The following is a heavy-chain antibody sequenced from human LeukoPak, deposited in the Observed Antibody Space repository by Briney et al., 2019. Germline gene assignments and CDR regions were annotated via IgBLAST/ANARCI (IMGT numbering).Heavy chain of an antibody. CDR2: ISDSGDYT. J-gene: IGHJ4*02. Sequence: PGGSLTLSCAGSGFTFSSYAMSWARQAPGQGLEWVSVISDSGDYTSYADSVRGRFTISRDNSRNTLYLQMISLRPEGTAVYYCAKDTSIGKYCTNGVCSPFDYWGQGTLVTVSS. D-gene: IGHD2-8*01. CDR3: AKDTSIGKYCTNGVCSPFDY. V-gene: IGHV3-23*01. CDR1: GFTFSSYA.